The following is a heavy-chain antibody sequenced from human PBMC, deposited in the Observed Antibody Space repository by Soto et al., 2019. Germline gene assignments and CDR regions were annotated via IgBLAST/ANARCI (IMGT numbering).Heavy chain of an antibody. J-gene: IGHJ5*02. CDR1: GFTFRSFT. D-gene: IGHD6-13*01. V-gene: IGHV3-21*01. CDR3: TRDASRDSSARGWFDP. Sequence: GGSLRLSCAASGFTFRSFTMNWVRQAPGKGLEWVSTISSNSAYIYYTDALRGRFTISRDNAKNSLHLQMNSLRAEDTAVYYCTRDASRDSSARGWFDPWGPGSLVTVSS. CDR2: ISSNSAYI.